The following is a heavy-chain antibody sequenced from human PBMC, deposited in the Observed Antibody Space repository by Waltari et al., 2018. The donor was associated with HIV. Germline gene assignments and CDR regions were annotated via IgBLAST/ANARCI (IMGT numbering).Heavy chain of an antibody. CDR3: ARDQVGATYFDY. CDR2: IYHSGTT. CDR1: GYSISSGYY. Sequence: QVQLQESGPGLVKPSETLSLTCAVSGYSISSGYYWGLIRHPPGKGLGWIGSIYHSGTTYYNPALKSRVTISIDTSKKQVSLKLSSVTAADTAVYYCARDQVGATYFDYWGQGTLVTVSS. D-gene: IGHD1-26*01. J-gene: IGHJ4*02. V-gene: IGHV4-38-2*02.